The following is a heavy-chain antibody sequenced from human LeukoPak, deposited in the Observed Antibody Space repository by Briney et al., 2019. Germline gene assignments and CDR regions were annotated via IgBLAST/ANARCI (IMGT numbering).Heavy chain of an antibody. Sequence: QPGGSLRLSCAASGFTFSSYAMSSVRQAPGKGLEWVSAISGSGGSTYYADSVKGRFTISRDNSKNTLYLQMNSLRAEDTAVYYCAKRYCSSTSCYVDYWGQGTLVTVSS. CDR3: AKRYCSSTSCYVDY. CDR1: GFTFSSYA. D-gene: IGHD2-2*01. V-gene: IGHV3-23*01. J-gene: IGHJ4*02. CDR2: ISGSGGST.